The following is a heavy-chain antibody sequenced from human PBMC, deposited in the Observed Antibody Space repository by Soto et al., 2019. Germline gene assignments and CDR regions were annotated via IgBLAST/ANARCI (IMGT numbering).Heavy chain of an antibody. CDR3: ARQSSNYVGY. J-gene: IGHJ4*02. Sequence: PSETLSLTCTVSGGSISSSSYYWGWIRQPPGKGLEWIGGIYYSGSTYYNPSLKSRITISVDTSKNQFSLKLSSVTAAVTAVYYCARQSSNYVGYWGQGTLVTVSS. CDR1: GGSISSSSYY. V-gene: IGHV4-39*01. CDR2: IYYSGST.